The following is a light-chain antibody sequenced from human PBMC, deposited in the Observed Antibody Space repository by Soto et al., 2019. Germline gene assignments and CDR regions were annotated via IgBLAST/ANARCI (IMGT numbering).Light chain of an antibody. CDR2: LGS. V-gene: IGKV2-28*01. Sequence: DIVMTQSPLSLPVTPGETASISCRSSQSLLQSNGNNYLGWFVQKPGQSPQLLIDLGSSRASGVPGRFSASGSCTDFALKISSVEAEDVGIYYCMQVLQAPPTFGGGTKVEIK. J-gene: IGKJ4*01. CDR3: MQVLQAPPT. CDR1: QSLLQSNGNNY.